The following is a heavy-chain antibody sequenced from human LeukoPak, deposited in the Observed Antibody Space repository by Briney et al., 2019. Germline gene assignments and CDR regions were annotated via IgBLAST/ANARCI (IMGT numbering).Heavy chain of an antibody. V-gene: IGHV3-23*01. D-gene: IGHD3-10*01. CDR1: GFTFSSYS. J-gene: IGHJ4*02. CDR3: AKDDAWLRFGE. Sequence: PGGSLRLSCAVSGFTFSSYSMNWVHQAPGKGLEWVSGISPSGDITYYADSVKGRFTISRDNSKNTLYLEVISLTAEDTAVYYCAKDDAWLRFGEWSQGTLVTVSS. CDR2: ISPSGDIT.